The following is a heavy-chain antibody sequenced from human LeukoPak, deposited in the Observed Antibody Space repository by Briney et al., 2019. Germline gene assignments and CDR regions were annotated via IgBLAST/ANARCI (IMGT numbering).Heavy chain of an antibody. CDR2: ISGSGGST. CDR1: GFTFSSYA. Sequence: PGGSLRLSCAASGFTFSSYAMSWVRQAPGKGLEWVSAISGSGGSTYYADSVKGRFTISRDNSKNTLYLQMNSLRAEDTAVYYCANDQAIEYSSSYDDYWGQGTLVTVSS. V-gene: IGHV3-23*01. J-gene: IGHJ4*02. D-gene: IGHD6-6*01. CDR3: ANDQAIEYSSSYDDY.